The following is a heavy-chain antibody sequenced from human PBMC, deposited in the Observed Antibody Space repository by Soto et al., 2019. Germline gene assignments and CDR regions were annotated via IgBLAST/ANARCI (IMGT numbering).Heavy chain of an antibody. J-gene: IGHJ3*02. Sequence: QLQLQESGSGLVKPSQTLSLTCDVSGGSISSGGYSWSWIRQPPGKGLEWIGYIYQIGSTYYNPSLKSRVTISVDRSKNQFSLKLSSVTAADTAVYYCAKGHSSGYRHDAIDIWGQGTLVTVSS. CDR3: AKGHSSGYRHDAIDI. V-gene: IGHV4-30-2*01. D-gene: IGHD3-22*01. CDR2: IYQIGST. CDR1: GGSISSGGYS.